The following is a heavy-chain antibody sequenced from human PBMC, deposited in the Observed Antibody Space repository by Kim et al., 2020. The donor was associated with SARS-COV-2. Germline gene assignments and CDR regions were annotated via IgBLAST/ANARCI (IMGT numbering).Heavy chain of an antibody. Sequence: SETLSLTCTVSGGSISSSSYYWGWIRQPPGKGLEWIGSIYYSGSTYYNPSLKSRVTISVDTSKNQFSLKLSSVTAADTAVYYCARLVGATDYWGQGTLVTVSS. CDR2: IYYSGST. J-gene: IGHJ4*02. V-gene: IGHV4-39*01. CDR1: GGSISSSSYY. CDR3: ARLVGATDY. D-gene: IGHD1-26*01.